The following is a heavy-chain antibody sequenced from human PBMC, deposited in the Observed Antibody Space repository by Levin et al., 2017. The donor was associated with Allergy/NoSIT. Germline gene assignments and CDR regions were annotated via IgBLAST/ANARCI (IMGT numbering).Heavy chain of an antibody. CDR1: GGSISSSNW. CDR2: IYHSEST. J-gene: IGHJ2*01. Sequence: SETLSLTCAVSGGSISSSNWWSWVRQPPGKGLEWIGEIYHSESTNYNPSLKSRVTISVDKSKNQFSLKLSSVTAADTAVYYCASRTVTTNHWYFDLWGRGTLVTVSS. CDR3: ASRTVTTNHWYFDL. V-gene: IGHV4-4*02. D-gene: IGHD4-17*01.